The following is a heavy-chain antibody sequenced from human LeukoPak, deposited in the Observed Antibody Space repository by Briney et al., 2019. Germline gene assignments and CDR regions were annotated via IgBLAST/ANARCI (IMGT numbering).Heavy chain of an antibody. CDR3: ARERPLNYYESSGYCDY. CDR2: IYSGGYT. J-gene: IGHJ4*02. Sequence: GGSLRLSCAASGFNVSSKYMSWVRQAPGKGLEWVSVIYSGGYTYYADSVKGRFTISRDNAKKSLYLQMNSLSPEDTAVYYCARERPLNYYESSGYCDYWGQGTLITVSS. CDR1: GFNVSSKY. D-gene: IGHD3-22*01. V-gene: IGHV3-53*01.